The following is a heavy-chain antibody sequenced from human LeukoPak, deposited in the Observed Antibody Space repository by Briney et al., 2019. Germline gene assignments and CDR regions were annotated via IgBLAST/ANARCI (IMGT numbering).Heavy chain of an antibody. CDR2: ISSSGSTI. Sequence: GGSLRLSCAASGFTFSDYYMSWIRQAPGKGLEWVSYISSSGSTIYYADSVKGRFTISRDSSKNTLYLQMNSLRAEDTAVYYCAKVGRLWFGDNYYGMDVWGQGTTVTVSS. V-gene: IGHV3-11*01. D-gene: IGHD3-10*01. CDR3: AKVGRLWFGDNYYGMDV. CDR1: GFTFSDYY. J-gene: IGHJ6*02.